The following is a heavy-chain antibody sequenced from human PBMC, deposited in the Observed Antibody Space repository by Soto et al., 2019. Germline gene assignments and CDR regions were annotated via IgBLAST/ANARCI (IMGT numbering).Heavy chain of an antibody. CDR1: GGSISSGDYY. D-gene: IGHD1-20*01. V-gene: IGHV4-30-4*01. CDR2: IYYSGST. J-gene: IGHJ4*02. Sequence: SETLSLTCTVSGGSISSGDYYWSWIRQSPGKGLEWIGYIYYSGSTFYNPSLQSRISISIDTSKSQFSLKLNSVTAADTAVYYCDLYNWNHRLAYWGQGTLVTVSS. CDR3: DLYNWNHRLAY.